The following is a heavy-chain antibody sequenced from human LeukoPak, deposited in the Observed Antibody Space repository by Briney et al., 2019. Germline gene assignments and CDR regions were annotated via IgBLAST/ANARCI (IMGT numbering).Heavy chain of an antibody. D-gene: IGHD3-22*01. CDR1: GFIFSSYA. CDR2: IWYDGSNK. Sequence: GGSLRLSCAASGFIFSSYAMHWVRQAPGKGPEWVAIIWYDGSNKYYAESVEGRFTISRDNSKNTLYLQMNSLRAEDTAVYSCARDYYDGSAYYSYYEYWGQGTLVTVSS. CDR3: ARDYYDGSAYYSYYEY. J-gene: IGHJ4*02. V-gene: IGHV3-33*01.